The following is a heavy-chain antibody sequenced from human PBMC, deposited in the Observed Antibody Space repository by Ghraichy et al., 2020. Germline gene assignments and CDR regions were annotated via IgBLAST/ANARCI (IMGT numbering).Heavy chain of an antibody. D-gene: IGHD6-19*01. J-gene: IGHJ4*02. CDR2: ISGGVSTI. CDR1: GFTFSSHS. V-gene: IGHV3-48*02. CDR3: AREASSGWSTGFDY. Sequence: GGSLRLSCAASGFTFSSHSMNWVRQAPGKGLEWVSYISGGVSTIYYADSVKGRFTISRDSARNSLYLQMNSLRDEDTAVYYCAREASSGWSTGFDYWGQGTLVTVSS.